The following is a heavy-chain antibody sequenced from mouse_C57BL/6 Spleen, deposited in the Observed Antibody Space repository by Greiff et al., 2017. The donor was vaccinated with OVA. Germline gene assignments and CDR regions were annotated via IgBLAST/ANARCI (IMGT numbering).Heavy chain of an antibody. D-gene: IGHD1-1*01. Sequence: SGPELVKPGASVKIPCKASGYTFTDYNMDWVKQSHGKSLEWIGDINPNNGGTIYNQKFKGKATLTVDKSSSTAYMELRSLTSEDTAVYYCARKGYYYGSSSNYFDYWGQGTTLTVSS. J-gene: IGHJ2*01. CDR1: GYTFTDYN. CDR3: ARKGYYYGSSSNYFDY. CDR2: INPNNGGT. V-gene: IGHV1-18*01.